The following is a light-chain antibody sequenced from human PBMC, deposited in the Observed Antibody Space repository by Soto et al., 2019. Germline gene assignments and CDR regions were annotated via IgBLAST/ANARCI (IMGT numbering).Light chain of an antibody. J-gene: IGLJ2*01. CDR3: QSFDNSLSAYDRSLSGYVV. CDR1: SSNLGAGFH. CDR2: ANS. V-gene: IGLV1-40*01. Sequence: QSVLTQPPSVSGAPGQRVTISCTGCSSNLGAGFHVHWYQQLPGTAPKLLIYANSNRPSGVPDRFSGSKSGTSASLAITGLQAEDEADYYCQSFDNSLSAYDRSLSGYVVFGGGTKVTVL.